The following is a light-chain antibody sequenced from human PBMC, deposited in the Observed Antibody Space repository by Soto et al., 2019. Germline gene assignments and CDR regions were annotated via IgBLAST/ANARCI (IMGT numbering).Light chain of an antibody. Sequence: EIVLTQSPGTLSLSPGERVTLSCRASQSVSSTYLAWYQQKPGQAPRLLIYGASSRATGIPDRFSGSGSGTDFTLTISRLEPEDFAVHYCQKYGNSRTFGQGTKVDIK. CDR2: GAS. CDR1: QSVSSTY. J-gene: IGKJ1*01. CDR3: QKYGNSRT. V-gene: IGKV3-20*01.